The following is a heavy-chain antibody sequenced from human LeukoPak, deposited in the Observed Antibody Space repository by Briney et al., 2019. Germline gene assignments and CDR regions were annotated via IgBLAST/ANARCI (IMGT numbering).Heavy chain of an antibody. V-gene: IGHV1-18*01. J-gene: IGHJ4*02. CDR2: ISAYNGNT. CDR1: GFTFTSYG. D-gene: IGHD3-22*01. Sequence: ASVKVSCKASGFTFTSYGISWVRQAPGQGLEWMGWISAYNGNTNYAQKFQGRATLTSDTSTSTAYMELRSLRSDDTAVYYCARVLGSRYYYDSSAYFDYWGQGALVTVSS. CDR3: ARVLGSRYYYDSSAYFDY.